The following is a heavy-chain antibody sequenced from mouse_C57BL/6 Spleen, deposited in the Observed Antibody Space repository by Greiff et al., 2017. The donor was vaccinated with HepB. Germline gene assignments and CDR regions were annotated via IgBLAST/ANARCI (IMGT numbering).Heavy chain of an antibody. CDR2: IRNKANGYTT. CDR3: ASYTGPYWYFDV. CDR1: GFTFTDYY. Sequence: EVQVVESGGGLVQPGGSLSLSCAASGFTFTDYYMSWVRQPPGKALEWLGFIRNKANGYTTEYSASVKGRFTISRDNSQSILYLQMNALRAEDSATYYCASYTGPYWYFDVWGTGTTVTVSS. J-gene: IGHJ1*03. V-gene: IGHV7-3*01. D-gene: IGHD3-2*02.